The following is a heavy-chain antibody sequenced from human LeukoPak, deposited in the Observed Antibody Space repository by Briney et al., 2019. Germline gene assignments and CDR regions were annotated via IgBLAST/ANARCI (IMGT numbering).Heavy chain of an antibody. CDR2: IKQDGGDK. CDR1: GLIFSNYW. CDR3: ASVFRPYCGGDCYSEAY. J-gene: IGHJ4*02. D-gene: IGHD2-21*01. Sequence: GGSLRLSCAASGLIFSNYWMSWVRQAPGKGLEWVANIKQDGGDKYYVDSVKGRFTISRDNAKNPLFLQMNSLRAEDTAVYYCASVFRPYCGGDCYSEAYWGQGTLVTVS. V-gene: IGHV3-7*01.